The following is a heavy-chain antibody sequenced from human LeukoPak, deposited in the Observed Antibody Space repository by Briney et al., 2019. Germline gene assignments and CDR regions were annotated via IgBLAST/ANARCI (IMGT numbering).Heavy chain of an antibody. J-gene: IGHJ4*02. V-gene: IGHV3-30*03. CDR2: ISHDGNDK. D-gene: IGHD6-13*01. Sequence: AGGSLRLSCAASRFTFSSYGMHWVRQAPGKGLEWVAVISHDGNDKYYADSLKGRITISRDNSKNTLYLQMNSLRAEDTAVYYCARDAGTWGYGYNFDYWGQGTLVSVSS. CDR1: RFTFSSYG. CDR3: ARDAGTWGYGYNFDY.